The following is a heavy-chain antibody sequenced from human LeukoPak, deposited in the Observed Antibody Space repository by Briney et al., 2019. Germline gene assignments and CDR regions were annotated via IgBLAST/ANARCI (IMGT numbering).Heavy chain of an antibody. CDR2: LNEDGSKR. D-gene: IGHD5-18*01. Sequence: PGGSLRLSCAASGFAFSSYWMTWVRQAPGKGLEWVASLNEDGSKRTYVDSVKGRFTISRDNAQKSLYLQMNSLTAEDTAVYYCARAVTSMDGYWGQGTLVTVSS. J-gene: IGHJ4*02. CDR3: ARAVTSMDGY. CDR1: GFAFSSYW. V-gene: IGHV3-7*03.